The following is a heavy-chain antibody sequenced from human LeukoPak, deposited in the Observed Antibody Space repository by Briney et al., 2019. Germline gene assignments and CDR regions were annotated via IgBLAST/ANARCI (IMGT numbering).Heavy chain of an antibody. V-gene: IGHV3-11*04. Sequence: GGSLRLSCAASGFTFSDYYMSWIRQAPGKGLEWVSYISSSGSTIYYADSVKGRFTISRDNAKNSLYLQMNSLRAEDTAVYYCASLAARLDVPDYWGQGTLVTVSS. CDR3: ASLAARLDVPDY. D-gene: IGHD6-6*01. CDR1: GFTFSDYY. CDR2: ISSSGSTI. J-gene: IGHJ4*02.